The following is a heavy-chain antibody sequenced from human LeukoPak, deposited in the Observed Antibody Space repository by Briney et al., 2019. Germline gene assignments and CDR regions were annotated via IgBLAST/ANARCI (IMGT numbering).Heavy chain of an antibody. Sequence: SETLSLTCTVSGGSISSYYWSWIRQPPGKGLEWIGYIYYSGSTNYNPSLKSRVTISVDTSKNQFSLKLSSVTAADTAVYYCARDSGGVAATPKSYYYYGIDVWGQGTTVTVSS. CDR3: ARDSGGVAATPKSYYYYGIDV. CDR1: GGSISSYY. D-gene: IGHD2-15*01. V-gene: IGHV4-59*01. J-gene: IGHJ6*02. CDR2: IYYSGST.